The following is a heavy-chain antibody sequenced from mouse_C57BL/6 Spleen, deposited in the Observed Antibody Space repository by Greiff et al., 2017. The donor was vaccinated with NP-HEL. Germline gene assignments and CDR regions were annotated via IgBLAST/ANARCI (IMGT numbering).Heavy chain of an antibody. V-gene: IGHV14-2*01. CDR2: IDPEDGET. CDR3: ARIGYSKYYFDY. D-gene: IGHD2-5*01. CDR1: GFNIKDYY. Sequence: VQLQQSGAELVKPGASVKLSCTASGFNIKDYYMHWVKQRTEQGLEWIGRIDPEDGETKSVPKFQGKATLTADTSSNTASLQLSSLTSDDTAVYYCARIGYSKYYFDYWGQGTTLTVSS. J-gene: IGHJ2*01.